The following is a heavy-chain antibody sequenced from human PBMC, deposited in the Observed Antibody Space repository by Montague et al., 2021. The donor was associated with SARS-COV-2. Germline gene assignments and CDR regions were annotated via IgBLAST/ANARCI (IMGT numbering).Heavy chain of an antibody. CDR2: RYHDGGT. CDR1: GGSLSTSNW. Sequence: SETLSLTCTVSGGSLSTSNWWTWVRQPPGKGLQWIGERYHDGGTXYNPSLKSRVTISLDKSKNQFSLNLTSVTAADTAIYYCARDHDGSSGSFDCWGPGTLVTVSS. D-gene: IGHD3-22*01. V-gene: IGHV4-4*02. J-gene: IGHJ4*02. CDR3: ARDHDGSSGSFDC.